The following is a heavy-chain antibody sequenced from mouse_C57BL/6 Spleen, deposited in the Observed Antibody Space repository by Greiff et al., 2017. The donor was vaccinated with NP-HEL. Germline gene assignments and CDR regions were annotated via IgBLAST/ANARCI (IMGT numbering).Heavy chain of an antibody. Sequence: QVQLQQPGAELVRPGSSVKLSCKASGYTFTSYWMDWVKQRPGQGLEWIGNIYPSDSETHYNQKFKDKATLTVDKSSSTAYMQLSSLTSEDSAVYYCARDDYEGMDYWGQGTSVTVSS. D-gene: IGHD2-4*01. CDR2: IYPSDSET. CDR3: ARDDYEGMDY. CDR1: GYTFTSYW. V-gene: IGHV1-61*01. J-gene: IGHJ4*01.